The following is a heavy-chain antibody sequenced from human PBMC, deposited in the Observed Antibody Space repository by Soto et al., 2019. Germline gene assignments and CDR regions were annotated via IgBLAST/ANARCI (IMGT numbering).Heavy chain of an antibody. J-gene: IGHJ5*02. CDR2: IWSAGLT. Sequence: GGSLRLSCEASRFSLSDYELNWVRQAPGKGLEWVSIIWSAGLTYYADSVRGRFTISRDISKNILFLQMNNLRAEDSAIYYCARELPPDLWGQGTLVTVSS. CDR1: RFSLSDYE. V-gene: IGHV3-53*01. D-gene: IGHD2-15*01. CDR3: ARELPPDL.